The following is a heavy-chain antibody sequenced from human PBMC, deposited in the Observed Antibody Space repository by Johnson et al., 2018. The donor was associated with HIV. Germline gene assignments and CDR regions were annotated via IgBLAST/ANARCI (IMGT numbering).Heavy chain of an antibody. J-gene: IGHJ3*01. CDR2: ISSSGSTI. CDR1: GFTFSDYY. V-gene: IGHV3-11*04. D-gene: IGHD3-3*01. Sequence: QVHLVESGGGLVKPGGSLRLSCAASGFTFSDYYMSWIRQAPGKGLEWVSYISSSGSTISYADSVKGRLPISRDNAKNSLYLQMNSLRAEDTAVYYCARDGGYNLWSGWPPGAFDFWGQGTMVTVSS. CDR3: ARDGGYNLWSGWPPGAFDF.